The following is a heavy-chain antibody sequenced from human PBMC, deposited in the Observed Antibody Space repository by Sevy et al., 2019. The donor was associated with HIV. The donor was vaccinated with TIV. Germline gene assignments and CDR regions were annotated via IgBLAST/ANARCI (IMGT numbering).Heavy chain of an antibody. Sequence: GGSLRLSCKGSGFTFTTYWIGWVRQMPGKGLEWIGIIYPDDSDTRYSPSFQGQVTTSVDKSISTAYLQWSTLKASDTAMYYCARHHASYGVTGYYYYYGLDVWGQGTTVTVSS. V-gene: IGHV5-51*01. J-gene: IGHJ6*02. CDR1: GFTFTTYW. CDR3: ARHHASYGVTGYYYYYGLDV. CDR2: IYPDDSDT. D-gene: IGHD4-17*01.